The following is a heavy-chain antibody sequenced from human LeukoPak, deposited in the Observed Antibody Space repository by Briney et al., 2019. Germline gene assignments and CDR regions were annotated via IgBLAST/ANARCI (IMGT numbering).Heavy chain of an antibody. J-gene: IGHJ4*02. CDR2: INPNSGGT. V-gene: IGHV1-2*02. D-gene: IGHD3-10*01. CDR3: ASLAMVRGVIDFDY. Sequence: ASVKVSCKASGHTFTGYYMHWVRQAPGQGLEWMGWINPNSGGTNYAQKFQGRVTMTRDTSISTAYTELSRLRSDDTAVYYCASLAMVRGVIDFDYWGQGTLVTVSS. CDR1: GHTFTGYY.